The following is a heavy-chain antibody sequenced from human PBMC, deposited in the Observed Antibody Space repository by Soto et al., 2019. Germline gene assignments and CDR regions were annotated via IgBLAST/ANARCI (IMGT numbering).Heavy chain of an antibody. D-gene: IGHD6-19*01. V-gene: IGHV1-18*01. CDR2: ISAFNGNT. J-gene: IGHJ6*02. Sequence: CQGSGYTFTSCGMRWVRKKTGQGLEWMGWISAFNGNTYYAQKLQGRVTMTTDTSTSTAYMELRSLRSDDTAVYYCARGAVAGDVDYYYGMDVWGQGTTVTVSS. CDR1: GYTFTSCG. CDR3: ARGAVAGDVDYYYGMDV.